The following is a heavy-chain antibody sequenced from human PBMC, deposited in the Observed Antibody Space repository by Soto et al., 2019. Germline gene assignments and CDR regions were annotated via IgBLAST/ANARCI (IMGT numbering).Heavy chain of an antibody. V-gene: IGHV3-11*01. CDR3: ARDLFSHSGSARFDY. CDR1: GFTFSDYY. J-gene: IGHJ4*02. CDR2: ISSSGSTI. D-gene: IGHD1-26*01. Sequence: QVQLVESGGGLVKPGGSLRLSCAASGFTFSDYYMNWIRQAPGKGLELVSYISSSGSTIYYVDSVKGRFTISRDNAKNSLYLQMNSLRAEDTAVYYCARDLFSHSGSARFDYWGQGTLVTVSS.